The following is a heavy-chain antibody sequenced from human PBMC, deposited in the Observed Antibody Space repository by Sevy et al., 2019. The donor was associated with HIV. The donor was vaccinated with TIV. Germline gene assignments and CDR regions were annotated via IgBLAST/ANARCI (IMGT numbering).Heavy chain of an antibody. Sequence: ASVKVSCKASGYTFTSYYMHWVRQAPGQGLEWMGIINPSGGSTSYAQKFQGRVTMTRDTSTSTVYMELSSLRSEDTAAYYCARDLKRQLLFHAAFDIWGQGTMVTVSS. V-gene: IGHV1-46*03. D-gene: IGHD2-2*01. CDR2: INPSGGST. J-gene: IGHJ3*02. CDR1: GYTFTSYY. CDR3: ARDLKRQLLFHAAFDI.